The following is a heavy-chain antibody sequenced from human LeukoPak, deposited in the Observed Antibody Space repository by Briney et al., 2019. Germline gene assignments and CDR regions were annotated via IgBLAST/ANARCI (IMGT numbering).Heavy chain of an antibody. D-gene: IGHD3-22*01. Sequence: PGRSLRLSCAASGFTFSSYGMHWVRQAPGKGLEWVAVISYDGSNKYYADSVKGRFTISRDNSKNTLYLQMNGLRAEDTAVYYCAKDLAYYDSSGYWLYYYYGMDVWGQGTTVTVSS. CDR2: ISYDGSNK. V-gene: IGHV3-30*18. J-gene: IGHJ6*02. CDR3: AKDLAYYDSSGYWLYYYYGMDV. CDR1: GFTFSSYG.